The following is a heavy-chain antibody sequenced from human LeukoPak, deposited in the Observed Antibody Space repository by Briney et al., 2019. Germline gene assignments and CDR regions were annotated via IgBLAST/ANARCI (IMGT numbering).Heavy chain of an antibody. CDR3: AKHRGYSYGYDAFDI. CDR2: IYYSGST. V-gene: IGHV4-61*01. Sequence: PAETLSLTCTVSGGSISSGSYYWSWIRQPPGKGLEWIGYIYYSGSTNYNPSLKSRVTTSIETSKNQFSLKLSSVTAADTAVYYCAKHRGYSYGYDAFDIWGQGTMVTVSS. CDR1: GGSISSGSYY. D-gene: IGHD5-18*01. J-gene: IGHJ3*02.